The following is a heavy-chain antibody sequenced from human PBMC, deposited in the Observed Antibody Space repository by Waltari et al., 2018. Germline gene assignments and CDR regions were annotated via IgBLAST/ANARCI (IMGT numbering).Heavy chain of an antibody. Sequence: QVQLVQSGAEVKKPGSSVKVSCKASGGTFSSYAISWVRQAPGQGLEWMGGSIPIFGTANNEQKFQGRVTITTDESTSTAYMELSSLRSEDTAVYYCARYFTSEKEGAMAFFDYWGQGTLVTVSS. V-gene: IGHV1-69*05. J-gene: IGHJ4*02. CDR1: GGTFSSYA. D-gene: IGHD1-26*01. CDR2: SIPIFGTA. CDR3: ARYFTSEKEGAMAFFDY.